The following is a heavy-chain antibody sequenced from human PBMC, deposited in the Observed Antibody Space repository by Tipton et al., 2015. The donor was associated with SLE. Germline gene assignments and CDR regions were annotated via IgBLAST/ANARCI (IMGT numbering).Heavy chain of an antibody. CDR3: AKDRGPYGDKRGFDY. V-gene: IGHV3-9*01. CDR1: GFTFDESA. J-gene: IGHJ4*02. Sequence: SLRLSCAASGFTFDESAMHWVRQAPGKGLEWVSGISWNGVHIEHADSVKGRFTISRDNSKNTLYLQMNSLRAEDTAVYYCAKDRGPYGDKRGFDYWGQGTLVTVSS. CDR2: ISWNGVHI. D-gene: IGHD4-17*01.